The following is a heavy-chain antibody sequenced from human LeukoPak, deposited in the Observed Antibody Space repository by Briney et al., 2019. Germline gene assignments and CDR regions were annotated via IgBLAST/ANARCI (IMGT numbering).Heavy chain of an antibody. CDR1: GGSISSGDNS. J-gene: IGHJ4*02. Sequence: SQTLSLTCAVSGGSISSGDNSWNWIRQPPGKGLEWIGSIYYSGSTYYNPSLKSRVTISVDTSKNQLSLKLSSVTAADTAVYYCARRAMVRGYFDYWGQGTLVTVSS. V-gene: IGHV4-30-2*03. D-gene: IGHD3-10*01. CDR2: IYYSGST. CDR3: ARRAMVRGYFDY.